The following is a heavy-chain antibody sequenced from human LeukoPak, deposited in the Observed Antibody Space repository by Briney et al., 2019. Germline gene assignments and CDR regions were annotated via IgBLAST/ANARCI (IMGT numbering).Heavy chain of an antibody. CDR2: FYYTGST. D-gene: IGHD3-22*01. V-gene: IGHV4-59*08. CDR3: ARVGYYESSGYYGAFDL. Sequence: SETLSLTCTVSGGSINSHYWSWLRQPPGKGLEWIGYFYYTGSTKYSPSLKSRVTISVDTSKNQFSLMLSSVTAADTAVYYCARVGYYESSGYYGAFDLWGQGTMVTVSS. J-gene: IGHJ3*01. CDR1: GGSINSHY.